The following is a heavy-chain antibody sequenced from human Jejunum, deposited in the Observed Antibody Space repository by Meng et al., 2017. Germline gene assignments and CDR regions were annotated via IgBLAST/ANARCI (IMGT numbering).Heavy chain of an antibody. CDR3: AHSPIGPAANLCFDP. D-gene: IGHD2-2*01. Sequence: QITVKESGPTLVTSTQTLTLTCTFSGLSHDSSGVSVGWVRQPPGKALEWLALIFWNDDKRYSPSLNNRLTISKDTSRNQVVLTMTNMDPVDTGTYFCAHSPIGPAANLCFDPWGQGILVTVSS. V-gene: IGHV2-5*01. J-gene: IGHJ5*02. CDR2: IFWNDDK. CDR1: GLSHDSSGVS.